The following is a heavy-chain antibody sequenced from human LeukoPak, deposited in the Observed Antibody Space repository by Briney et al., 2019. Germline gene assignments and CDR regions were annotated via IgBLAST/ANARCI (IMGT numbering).Heavy chain of an antibody. CDR3: ASSILGATHVDY. V-gene: IGHV4-61*02. CDR2: IYTSGST. Sequence: SETLSLTCTVSGGSISSGSYYWSWIRQPAGKGLEWIGRIYTSGSTIYNPSLKSRVTISVDTSKNQFSLKLSSVTAADTAVYYCASSILGATHVDYWGQGTLVTVSS. CDR1: GGSISSGSYY. D-gene: IGHD1-26*01. J-gene: IGHJ4*02.